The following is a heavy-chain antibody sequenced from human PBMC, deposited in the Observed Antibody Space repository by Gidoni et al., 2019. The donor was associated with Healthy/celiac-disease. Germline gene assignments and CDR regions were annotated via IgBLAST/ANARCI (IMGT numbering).Heavy chain of an antibody. CDR3: ASSYYDFWSGFPPNYYYYGMDV. V-gene: IGHV3-64*01. Sequence: EVQLVESGGGLVQPGGSLRLSCVASGFTFSSYAMHWVRQAPGKGLEYVSAISSNGGSTYYANSVKGRFTISRDNSKNTLYLQMGSLRAEDMAVYYCASSYYDFWSGFPPNYYYYGMDVWGQGTTVTVSS. CDR2: ISSNGGST. D-gene: IGHD3-3*01. CDR1: GFTFSSYA. J-gene: IGHJ6*02.